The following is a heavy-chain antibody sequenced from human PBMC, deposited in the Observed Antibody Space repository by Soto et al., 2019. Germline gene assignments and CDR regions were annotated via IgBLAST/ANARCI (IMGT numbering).Heavy chain of an antibody. CDR2: INHSGST. D-gene: IGHD3-10*01. Sequence: PSETLSLTCAVYGGSFSGYYWSWIRQPPGKGLEWIGEINHSGSTNYNPSLKSRVTISVDTSKNQFSLKLGSVTAADTAVYYCARSTRGSYYNPYWGQGTLVTVSS. V-gene: IGHV4-34*01. J-gene: IGHJ4*02. CDR3: ARSTRGSYYNPY. CDR1: GGSFSGYY.